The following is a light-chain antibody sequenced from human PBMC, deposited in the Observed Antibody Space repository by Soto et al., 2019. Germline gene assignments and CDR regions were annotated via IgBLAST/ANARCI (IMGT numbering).Light chain of an antibody. J-gene: IGLJ1*01. CDR1: SSDVGSYNL. CDR3: TLYTSENAYV. Sequence: QSALTQPASVSGSPGQSITISCTGTSSDVGSYNLVSWYQQYPGKAPKLMIYEGFKRPSGVANRFSGSKSGNTASLTISGLQAADEADYYCTLYTSENAYVFGTGTKVTVL. V-gene: IGLV2-14*02. CDR2: EGF.